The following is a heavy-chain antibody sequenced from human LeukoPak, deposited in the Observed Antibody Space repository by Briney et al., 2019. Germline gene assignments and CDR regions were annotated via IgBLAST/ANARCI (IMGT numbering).Heavy chain of an antibody. D-gene: IGHD3-9*01. CDR3: ARTLFDYDILTGYLDY. CDR2: INPNSGGT. V-gene: IGHV1-2*02. J-gene: IGHJ4*02. Sequence: ASVKVSCKASGYTFTGYYMHWVRQAPGQGLEWMGWINPNSGGTNYAQKFQGRVTMTRDTSISTAYMELSRLRSDDTAVYYCARTLFDYDILTGYLDYWGQGTLVTVSS. CDR1: GYTFTGYY.